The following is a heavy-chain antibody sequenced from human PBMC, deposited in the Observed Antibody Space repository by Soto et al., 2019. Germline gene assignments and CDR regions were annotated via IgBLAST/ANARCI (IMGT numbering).Heavy chain of an antibody. J-gene: IGHJ6*03. CDR3: ARRARPDFYYMDV. Sequence: EVQLAESGGGLAQPGGSLRLSCAASGFTLSGYAMDWVRQAPGKGLEYVSGISSNGVGTYYANSVQGRFTISRDNSKNTVYLQMGRLRPEDMAVYYCARRARPDFYYMDVWGKGNTVTVS. CDR1: GFTLSGYA. V-gene: IGHV3-64*01. CDR2: ISSNGVGT. D-gene: IGHD6-6*01.